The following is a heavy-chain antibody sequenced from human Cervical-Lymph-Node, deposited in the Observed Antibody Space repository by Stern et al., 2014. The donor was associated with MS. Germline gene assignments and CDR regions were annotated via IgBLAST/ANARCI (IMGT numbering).Heavy chain of an antibody. J-gene: IGHJ5*02. D-gene: IGHD2-21*02. CDR1: GYKFSAYE. V-gene: IGHV1-2*02. CDR2: INPYNGDT. Sequence: VQLVQSGAAMKKPGASVKVSCEASGYKFSAYEMNWLRQAPGQGLEWMGKINPYNGDTKSAQKFLGRVTMTRDTSMGTAYMELSSLRSDDTAVYYCARSLCSGADDCYLNYSDPWGQGTLVTVSA. CDR3: ARSLCSGADDCYLNYSDP.